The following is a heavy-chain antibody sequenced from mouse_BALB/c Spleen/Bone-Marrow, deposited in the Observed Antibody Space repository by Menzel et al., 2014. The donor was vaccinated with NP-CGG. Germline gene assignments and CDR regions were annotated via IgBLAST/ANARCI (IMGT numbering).Heavy chain of an antibody. CDR1: GYTFTSYY. CDR3: SRGRRDALDY. J-gene: IGHJ4*01. Sequence: SGAELVKPGASVKLSCKASGYTFTSYYMYRVKQRPGQGLEWFGEINPSNGGTNFNEKFKNKATLTVDKSSSTAYMQLSSLTSEDSAVYYCSRGRRDALDYWGQGTSVTVSS. CDR2: INPSNGGT. V-gene: IGHV1S81*02.